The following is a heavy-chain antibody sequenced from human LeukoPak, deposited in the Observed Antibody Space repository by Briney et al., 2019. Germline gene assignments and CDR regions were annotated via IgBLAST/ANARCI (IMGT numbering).Heavy chain of an antibody. CDR2: MNPNSGNT. J-gene: IGHJ3*02. CDR3: ARGSNYYDSSRRNAFDI. CDR1: GYTFTSYY. Sequence: ASVKVSCKASGYTFTSYYMHWVRQAPGQGLEWMGWMNPNSGNTGYAQKFQGRVTMTRNTSISTAYMELSSLRSEDTAVYYCARGSNYYDSSRRNAFDIWGQGTMVTVSS. D-gene: IGHD3-22*01. V-gene: IGHV1-8*02.